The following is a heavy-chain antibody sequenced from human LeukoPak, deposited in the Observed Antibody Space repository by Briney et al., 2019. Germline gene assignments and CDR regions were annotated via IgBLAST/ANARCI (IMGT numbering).Heavy chain of an antibody. CDR1: GFTFSSYS. D-gene: IGHD1-26*01. CDR3: ARDLKVGYGMDV. V-gene: IGHV3-21*01. CDR2: ISSSSSYI. J-gene: IGHJ6*02. Sequence: GGSLRLSCAASGFTFSSYSMNWVRQAPGKGLEWVSSISSSSSYIYYADSVKGRFTISRDNAKNSLYLQMNGLRADDTAVYYCARDLKVGYGMDVWGQGTTVTVSS.